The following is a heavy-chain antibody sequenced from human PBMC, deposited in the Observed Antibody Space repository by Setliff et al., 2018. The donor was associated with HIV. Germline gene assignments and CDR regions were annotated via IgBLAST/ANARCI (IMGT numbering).Heavy chain of an antibody. CDR2: IWYDGSNK. Sequence: GGSLRLSCAASGFTFSSYGMHWVRQAPGKGLEWVAVIWYDGSNKYYADSVKGRFTISRDNSKNTLYLQMNSLRAEDTAVYYCVYGSGTQGVWLDPWGQGTLVTVSS. D-gene: IGHD3-10*01. CDR1: GFTFSSYG. CDR3: VYGSGTQGVWLDP. V-gene: IGHV3-33*08. J-gene: IGHJ5*02.